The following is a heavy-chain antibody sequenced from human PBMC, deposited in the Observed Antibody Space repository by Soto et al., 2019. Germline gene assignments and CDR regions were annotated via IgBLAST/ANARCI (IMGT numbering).Heavy chain of an antibody. V-gene: IGHV3-23*01. CDR2: ISGSGGST. D-gene: IGHD6-19*01. CDR1: GFTFSSYA. J-gene: IGHJ6*02. CDR3: AKDITIAVAEDYGMDV. Sequence: GGSLRLSCAASGFTFSSYAMSWVRQAPGKGLEWVSAISGSGGSTYYADSVKGRFTISRDNSKNTLYLQMNSLRAEDTAVYYCAKDITIAVAEDYGMDVWGQGTTVTVSS.